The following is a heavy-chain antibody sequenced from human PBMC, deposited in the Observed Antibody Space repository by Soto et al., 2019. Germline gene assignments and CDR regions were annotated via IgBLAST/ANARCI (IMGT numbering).Heavy chain of an antibody. CDR2: INHSGST. J-gene: IGHJ4*02. D-gene: IGHD5-12*01. CDR3: ASTYSGYRTIDY. CDR1: GGSFSGYY. V-gene: IGHV4-34*01. Sequence: PSETLSLTCAVYGGSFSGYYWSWIRQPPGKGLEWIGEINHSGSTYYNTSLKSRVTISVDTSKNQFSLKLSSVTAADTAVYYCASTYSGYRTIDYWGQGTLVTVSS.